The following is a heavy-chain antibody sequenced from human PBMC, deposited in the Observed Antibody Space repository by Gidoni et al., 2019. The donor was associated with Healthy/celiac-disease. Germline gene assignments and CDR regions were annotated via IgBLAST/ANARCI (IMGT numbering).Heavy chain of an antibody. V-gene: IGHV3-30-3*01. CDR2: ISYDGSNK. D-gene: IGHD6-25*01. CDR1: GFPFSSYA. J-gene: IGHJ4*02. CDR3: ARSGYSY. Sequence: QVQLVESGGGVVEPGRSLRLSGAASGFPFSSYAMHWVRQAPGKGLEWVAVISYDGSNKYYADSVKGRFTISRDNSKNTLYLQMNSLRAEDTAVYYCARSGYSYWGQGTLVTVSS.